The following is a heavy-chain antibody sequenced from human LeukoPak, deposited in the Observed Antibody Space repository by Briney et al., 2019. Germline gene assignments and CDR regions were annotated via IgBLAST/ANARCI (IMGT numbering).Heavy chain of an antibody. CDR2: INPSGGST. V-gene: IGHV1-46*01. Sequence: ASVKVSCKASGYTFTGYYMHWVRQAPGQGLEWMGIINPSGGSTSYAQKFQGRVTMTRDTSTSTVYMELSSLRSEDTAVYYCAREGYSSSLHLYYYSGMDVWGQGTTVTVSS. CDR3: AREGYSSSLHLYYYSGMDV. J-gene: IGHJ6*02. D-gene: IGHD6-6*01. CDR1: GYTFTGYY.